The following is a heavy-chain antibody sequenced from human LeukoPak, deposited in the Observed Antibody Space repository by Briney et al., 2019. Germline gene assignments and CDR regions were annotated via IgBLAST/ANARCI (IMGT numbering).Heavy chain of an antibody. D-gene: IGHD3-10*01. CDR1: GFTFSSYA. V-gene: IGHV3-23*01. J-gene: IGHJ5*02. CDR3: AKDLWFGEENWFDP. Sequence: PGGSLRLSCAASGFTFSSYAMSWVRQAPGKGLEWVSAISGGGGSTYYADSVKGRFTISRDNSKNTLYLQMNSLRAEDTAVYYCAKDLWFGEENWFDPWGQGTLVTVSS. CDR2: ISGGGGST.